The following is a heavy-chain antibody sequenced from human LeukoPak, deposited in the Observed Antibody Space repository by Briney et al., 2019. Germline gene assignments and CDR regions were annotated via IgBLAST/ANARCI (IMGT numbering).Heavy chain of an antibody. D-gene: IGHD3-22*01. J-gene: IGHJ4*02. CDR2: ISSSSSYI. CDR1: GFTFSSYS. CDR3: ARVKTMIIVVSLFDY. V-gene: IGHV3-21*04. Sequence: GGSLRLSCAASGFTFSSYSMNWVRQAPGKGLEWVSSISSSSSYIYYADSVKGRFTISRDNAKNSLYLQMNSLRADDTAVYYCARVKTMIIVVSLFDYWGQGTLVTVSS.